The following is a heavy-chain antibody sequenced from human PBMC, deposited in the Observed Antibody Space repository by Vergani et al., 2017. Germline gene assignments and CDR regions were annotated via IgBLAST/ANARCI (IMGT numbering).Heavy chain of an antibody. V-gene: IGHV4-39*01. CDR1: GGSISSSSYY. CDR3: EAYSSSWYGLVFDY. D-gene: IGHD6-13*01. Sequence: QLQLQESGPGLVKPSETLSLTCTVSGGSISSSSYYWGWIRQPPGKGLEWIGSVYYSGSTYYNPSLKSRVTISVDTSKNQFSLKLSSVTAADTAVYYCEAYSSSWYGLVFDYWGHGILVTVSS. CDR2: VYYSGST. J-gene: IGHJ4*01.